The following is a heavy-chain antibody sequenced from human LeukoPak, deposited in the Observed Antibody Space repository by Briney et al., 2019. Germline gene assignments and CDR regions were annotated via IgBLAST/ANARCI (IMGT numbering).Heavy chain of an antibody. CDR2: ISSSSGMI. CDR1: GFTFTSYA. D-gene: IGHD3-22*01. Sequence: GGSLRLSCEASGFTFTSYAMNWVRQAPGKGLEWVSAISSSSGMIYYADSVKGRFTISRDNAKNSLYLQMNSLRAEDTAVYYCARDLYRIVVVPHYFGYWGQGTLVTVSS. J-gene: IGHJ4*02. CDR3: ARDLYRIVVVPHYFGY. V-gene: IGHV3-21*01.